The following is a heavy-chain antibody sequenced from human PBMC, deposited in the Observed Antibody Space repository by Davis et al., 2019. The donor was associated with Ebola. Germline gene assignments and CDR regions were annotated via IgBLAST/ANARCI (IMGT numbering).Heavy chain of an antibody. CDR3: ARGLRLGELSLDY. CDR2: IIPIFGTA. D-gene: IGHD3-16*02. CDR1: GYTFTSYD. J-gene: IGHJ4*02. V-gene: IGHV1-69*13. Sequence: SVKVSCKASGYTFTSYDINWVRQATGQGLEWMGGIIPIFGTANYAQKFQGRVTITADESTSTAYMELSSLRSEDTAVYYCARGLRLGELSLDYWGQGTLVTVSS.